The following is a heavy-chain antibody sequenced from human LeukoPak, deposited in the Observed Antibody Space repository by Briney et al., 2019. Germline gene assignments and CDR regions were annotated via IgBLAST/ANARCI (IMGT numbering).Heavy chain of an antibody. CDR2: ISGSGGST. Sequence: GGSLRLSCAASGFTFSSYAMGWVRQAPGKGLEWVSAISGSGGSTYYADSVKGRFTISRDNSKNTLYLQMNSLRAEDTAVYYCAKDNHGWLGTIDYWGQGTLVTVSS. CDR3: AKDNHGWLGTIDY. CDR1: GFTFSSYA. V-gene: IGHV3-23*01. J-gene: IGHJ4*02. D-gene: IGHD5-12*01.